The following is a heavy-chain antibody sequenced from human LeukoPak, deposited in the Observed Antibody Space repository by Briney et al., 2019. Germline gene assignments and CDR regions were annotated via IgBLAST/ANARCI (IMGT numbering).Heavy chain of an antibody. J-gene: IGHJ6*02. V-gene: IGHV3-23*01. D-gene: IGHD1-26*01. CDR3: AREGSVGSGIYGMDV. CDR1: GFTFSSYA. Sequence: TGGSLRLSCAASGFTFSSYAMSWVRQAPGKGLEWVSAISGSGGSTYYADSVKGRFTISRDNSKNMLYLQMSSLRAEDTAVYYCAREGSVGSGIYGMDVWGRGTTVTVSS. CDR2: ISGSGGST.